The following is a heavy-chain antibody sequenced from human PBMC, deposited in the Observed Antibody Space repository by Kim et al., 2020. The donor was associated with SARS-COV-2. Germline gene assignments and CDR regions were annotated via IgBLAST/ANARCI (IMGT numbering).Heavy chain of an antibody. V-gene: IGHV4-39*01. J-gene: IGHJ4*02. CDR3: AISPLGDYYGSGSYYRFDY. Sequence: SRVTISVDTSKNQFSLKLSSVTAADTAVYYCAISPLGDYYGSGSYYRFDYWGQGTLVTVSS. D-gene: IGHD3-10*01.